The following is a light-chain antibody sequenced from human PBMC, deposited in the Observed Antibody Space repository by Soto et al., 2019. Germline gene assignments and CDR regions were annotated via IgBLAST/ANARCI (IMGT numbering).Light chain of an antibody. J-gene: IGLJ2*01. Sequence: QSVLTQPPSASGTPGQRVTISCSGSSSNIGSNTVDWYQLLPGTAPKLLIYSNNQRPSGVPDRFSGSKSGTSASLAISGLQSEDEADYFCAAWDDSPNGVVFGGGTKLTVL. CDR1: SSNIGSNT. V-gene: IGLV1-44*01. CDR2: SNN. CDR3: AAWDDSPNGVV.